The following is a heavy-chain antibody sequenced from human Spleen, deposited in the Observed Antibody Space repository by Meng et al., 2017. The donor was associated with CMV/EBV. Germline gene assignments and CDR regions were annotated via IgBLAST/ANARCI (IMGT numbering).Heavy chain of an antibody. CDR3: ARALDTAMVLDFDY. V-gene: IGHV3-33*01. D-gene: IGHD5-18*01. CDR1: GFTFSSYG. Sequence: LSLTCAASGFTFSSYGMHWVRQAPGKGLEWVAVIWYDGSNKYYADSVKGRFTISRDNSKNTLYLQMNSLRAEDTAVYYCARALDTAMVLDFDYWGQGTLVTVSS. J-gene: IGHJ4*02. CDR2: IWYDGSNK.